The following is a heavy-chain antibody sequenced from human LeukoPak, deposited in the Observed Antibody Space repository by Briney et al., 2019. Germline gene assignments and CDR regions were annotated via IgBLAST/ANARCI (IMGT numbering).Heavy chain of an antibody. CDR2: ISSSSSYI. V-gene: IGHV3-21*01. CDR1: GFTFSSYS. D-gene: IGHD6-19*01. CDR3: ARASSVWYGNFDY. J-gene: IGHJ4*02. Sequence: GGSLRLSCAASGFTFSSYSMNWVRQAPGKGLEWVSSISSSSSYIYYADSVKGRFTISRDNAKNSLYLQMNSLRAEDTAVYYCARASSVWYGNFDYWGQGTLVTVSS.